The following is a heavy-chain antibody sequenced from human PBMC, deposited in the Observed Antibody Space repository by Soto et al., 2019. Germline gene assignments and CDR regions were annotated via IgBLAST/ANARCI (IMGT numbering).Heavy chain of an antibody. CDR3: ARGPRTQLWFPNVY. D-gene: IGHD5-18*01. CDR1: GYTFSDYY. Sequence: ASVKVSCKASGYTFSDYYLHWLRQAPGQGLEWMGWISPKSGGTHYAPKFEGRVTLTTDTSISTAFMELSRLTSDDTAVYYCARGPRTQLWFPNVYWGQGTLVTASS. V-gene: IGHV1-2*02. CDR2: ISPKSGGT. J-gene: IGHJ4*02.